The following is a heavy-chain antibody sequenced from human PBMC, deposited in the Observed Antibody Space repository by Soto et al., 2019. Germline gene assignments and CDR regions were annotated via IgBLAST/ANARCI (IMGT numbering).Heavy chain of an antibody. J-gene: IGHJ6*02. CDR2: INPSGGST. CDR3: AREWGGGSGSYLSYYYYGMDV. Sequence: QVQLVQSGAEVKKPGASVKVSCKASGYTFTSYYMHWVRQAPGQGLEWMGIINPSGGSTSYAQKLPGRVSLTRDTATSRVYRELSSLRSEDAAVYYCAREWGGGSGSYLSYYYYGMDVWGQGTTVTVSS. V-gene: IGHV1-46*04. CDR1: GYTFTSYY. D-gene: IGHD3-10*01.